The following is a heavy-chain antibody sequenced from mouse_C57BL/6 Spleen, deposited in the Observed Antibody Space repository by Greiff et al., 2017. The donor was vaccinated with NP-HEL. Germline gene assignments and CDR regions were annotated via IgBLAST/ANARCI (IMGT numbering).Heavy chain of an antibody. J-gene: IGHJ2*01. V-gene: IGHV1-81*01. CDR1: GYTFTSYG. CDR2: IYPRSGNT. CDR3: ARAPLDYYYGGLDY. D-gene: IGHD1-1*02. Sequence: VQLQQSGAELARPGASVKLSCKASGYTFTSYGISWVKQRTGQGLEWIGEIYPRSGNTYYNEKFKGKATLTADKSSSTAYMELLSLTSEDSAVYVCARAPLDYYYGGLDYWGQGTTLTVSS.